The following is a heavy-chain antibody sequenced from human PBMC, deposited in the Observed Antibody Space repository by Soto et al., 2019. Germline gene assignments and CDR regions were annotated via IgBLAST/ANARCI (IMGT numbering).Heavy chain of an antibody. CDR3: TRAWTSRAFDRFDP. CDR2: INPTGGNT. Sequence: QVQLLQSGAEVKKPGASVKVSCKASGYTFASYYIYWVRQASGQGLEGVGLINPTGGNTDYAPAFQGRPTLTSATSTSTVYMELSSLTPEDTAIYFCTRAWTSRAFDRFDPWGQGTLVILSS. CDR1: GYTFASYY. V-gene: IGHV1-46*03. D-gene: IGHD1-1*01. J-gene: IGHJ5*02.